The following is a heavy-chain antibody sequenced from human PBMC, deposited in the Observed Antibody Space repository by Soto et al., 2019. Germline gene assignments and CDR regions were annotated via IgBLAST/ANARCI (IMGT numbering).Heavy chain of an antibody. CDR2: INHSGST. V-gene: IGHV4-34*01. J-gene: IGHJ4*02. Sequence: SETLSLTCAVYGGSFSGYYWSWIRQPPGKGLEWIGEINHSGSTNYNPSLKSRVTISVDTSKNQFSLKLSSVTAADTAVYYCARVDGSGSYYSFDYWGQGTLVTVS. CDR1: GGSFSGYY. D-gene: IGHD3-10*01. CDR3: ARVDGSGSYYSFDY.